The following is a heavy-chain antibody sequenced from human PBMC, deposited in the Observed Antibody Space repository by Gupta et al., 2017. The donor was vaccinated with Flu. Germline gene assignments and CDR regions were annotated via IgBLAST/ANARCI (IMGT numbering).Heavy chain of an antibody. D-gene: IGHD2-15*01. CDR1: GGSISSYY. Sequence: QVQLQASGPGLVKPSETLSLTCTVPGGSISSYYWSWIRQPQGKGLEWIGYIYSRGSTNYNPSLKSRVTISVDTSKNQFALKLSSVTAADTAVYYCARELRYCSGGSCYIDWFDPWVQGTLVTFSS. J-gene: IGHJ5*02. CDR3: ARELRYCSGGSCYIDWFDP. CDR2: IYSRGST. V-gene: IGHV4-59*01.